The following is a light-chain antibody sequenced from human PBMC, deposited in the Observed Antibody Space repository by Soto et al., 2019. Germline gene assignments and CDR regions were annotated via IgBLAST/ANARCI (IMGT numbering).Light chain of an antibody. Sequence: DIVMTQAPDSLAASLGAIVTINCKSSRNLLYNDKNYVAWYQQRPGQAPKLLIYWASTRESEVPVRISGSGSVTDFRLTIRDLQAEDVAVYYCQQYYSSLTFGQGTKLEIK. J-gene: IGKJ2*01. CDR1: RNLLYNDKNY. CDR2: WAS. V-gene: IGKV4-1*01. CDR3: QQYYSSLT.